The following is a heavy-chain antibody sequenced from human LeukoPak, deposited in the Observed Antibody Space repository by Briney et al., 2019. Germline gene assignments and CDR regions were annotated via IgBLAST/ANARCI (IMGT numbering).Heavy chain of an antibody. CDR2: IYYSGST. Sequence: PSETLSLTCTVSGGSISSYYWSWIRQPPGKGLEWIGYIYYSGSTNYNPSLKSRVTISVDTSKNQFSLKLSSVTAADTAVYYCARGRYPYYYGSSGYSYYFDYWGQGTLVTVSS. V-gene: IGHV4-59*01. CDR1: GGSISSYY. D-gene: IGHD3-22*01. J-gene: IGHJ4*02. CDR3: ARGRYPYYYGSSGYSYYFDY.